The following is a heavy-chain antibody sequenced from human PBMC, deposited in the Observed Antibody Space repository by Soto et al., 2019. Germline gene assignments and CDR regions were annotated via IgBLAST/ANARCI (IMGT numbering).Heavy chain of an antibody. CDR3: ARPSGSYSYYYGMDV. CDR1: GASIRSFF. Sequence: QVHLQESGPGLVKPSETLSLTCTVSGASIRSFFWTWLRQPPGRGLEWIGNIYYSVSTNYNPSLQNRVTMSVDTSKTQFSLMLTSVTAADTAVYYCARPSGSYSYYYGMDVWGQGTTVTVS. CDR2: IYYSVST. V-gene: IGHV4-59*01. J-gene: IGHJ6*02. D-gene: IGHD1-26*01.